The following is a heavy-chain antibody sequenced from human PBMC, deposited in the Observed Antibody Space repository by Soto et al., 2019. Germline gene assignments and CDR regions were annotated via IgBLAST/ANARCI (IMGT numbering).Heavy chain of an antibody. D-gene: IGHD5-12*01. CDR1: SGSLSGYY. CDR3: ARGQEGVVATH. CDR2: IKDGGST. J-gene: IGHJ4*02. Sequence: QVQLQQWGAGLLKPSETLSLNCAVNSGSLSGYYWSWIRKPPGKGLEWIGEIKDGGSTNYSPSLRGRATISSDTSNNQFSLRLNSVTAADTGVYYCARGQEGVVATHWDQGALVTVSS. V-gene: IGHV4-34*01.